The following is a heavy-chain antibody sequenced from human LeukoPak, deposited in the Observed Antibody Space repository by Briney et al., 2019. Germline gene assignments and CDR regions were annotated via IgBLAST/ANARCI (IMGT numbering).Heavy chain of an antibody. Sequence: PGRSLRLSCAASGFTFSGYGMHWVRQAPGKGLEWVAIISFDGRNKYYADSVKGRFTISRDNSKNTLDLQMSSLRTEDTAVYYCAKDSYNSGWYFDYWGQGTLVTVSS. CDR3: AKDSYNSGWYFDY. CDR1: GFTFSGYG. D-gene: IGHD6-19*01. J-gene: IGHJ4*02. V-gene: IGHV3-30*18. CDR2: ISFDGRNK.